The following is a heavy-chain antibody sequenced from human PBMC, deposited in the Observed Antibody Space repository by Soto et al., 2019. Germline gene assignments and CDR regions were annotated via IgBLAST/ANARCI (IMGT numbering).Heavy chain of an antibody. CDR1: GFSLTTTGMC. V-gene: IGHV2-70*01. J-gene: IGHJ4*02. D-gene: IGHD6-19*01. CDR2: IDWDDDK. Sequence: SGPTLVNPTQTLTLTCAFSGFSLTTTGMCVSWIRQPPGKALEWLAVIDWDDDKYYSTSLKTRLTVSKDTSNSQVVLTMTNMDPVDTATYYCARMIYNSGWYFDYWGPGTLVTVSS. CDR3: ARMIYNSGWYFDY.